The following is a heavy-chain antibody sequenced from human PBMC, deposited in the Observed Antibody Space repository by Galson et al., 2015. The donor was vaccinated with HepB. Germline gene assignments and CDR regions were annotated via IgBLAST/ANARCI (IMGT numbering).Heavy chain of an antibody. CDR2: INPSGGST. V-gene: IGHV1-46*01. CDR3: ATSPHDTDIVVVPAADNYYSYMDV. CDR1: GYTFTSYY. D-gene: IGHD2-2*01. Sequence: SVKVSCKASGYTFTSYYMHWVRQAPGQGLEWMGIINPSGGSTSYAQKFQGRVTMTRDTSTSTAYMELSSLRSEDTAVYYCATSPHDTDIVVVPAADNYYSYMDVWGKGTTVTVSS. J-gene: IGHJ6*03.